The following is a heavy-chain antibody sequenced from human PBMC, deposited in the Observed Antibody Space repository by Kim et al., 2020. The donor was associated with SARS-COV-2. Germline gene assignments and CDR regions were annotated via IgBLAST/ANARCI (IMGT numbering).Heavy chain of an antibody. CDR3: ARDRERLYPTSRNDY. Sequence: GGSLRLSCAASGFTFGDYYLSWIRQAPGKGLEWLSYISTSGSATSYADSVMGRFTISRDNAKNSLYLDISSLRAEDTAMYDCARDRERLYPTSRNDYSG. CDR2: ISTSGSAT. D-gene: IGHD1-26*01. J-gene: IGHJ4*01. V-gene: IGHV3-11*01. CDR1: GFTFGDYY.